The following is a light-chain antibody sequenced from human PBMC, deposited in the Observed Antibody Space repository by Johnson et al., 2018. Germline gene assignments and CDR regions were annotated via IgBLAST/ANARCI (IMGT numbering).Light chain of an antibody. V-gene: IGLV1-51*02. J-gene: IGLJ1*01. CDR3: GTGDSSLSAGNG. CDR1: SSNIGNNY. Sequence: QSVLTQPPSVSAAPGQKVTISCSGSSSNIGNNYVSWYQQLPGTAPKLLIYENNKRPSGIPDRFSGSKSGTSATQGITRLQTGAAADYYCGTGDSSLSAGNGFGTGSKVTGL. CDR2: ENN.